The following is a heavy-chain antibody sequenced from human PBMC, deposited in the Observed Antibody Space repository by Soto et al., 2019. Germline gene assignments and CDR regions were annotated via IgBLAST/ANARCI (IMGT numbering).Heavy chain of an antibody. V-gene: IGHV3-23*01. CDR3: AKNQGVELVPLATVDWFDP. CDR1: CFIFENLG. CDR2: ISGSGFKK. Sequence: GGSLRLSCAASCFIFENLGMSWVRQAPGKGLEWISSISGSGFKKYYADSVKGRFTISRDNSKSTVYLELNNLSAEDTAVYHCAKNQGVELVPLATVDWFDPWGQGSVVTVSS. D-gene: IGHD1-26*01. J-gene: IGHJ5*02.